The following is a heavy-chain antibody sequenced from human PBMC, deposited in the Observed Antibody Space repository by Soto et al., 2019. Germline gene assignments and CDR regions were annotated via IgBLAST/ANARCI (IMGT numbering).Heavy chain of an antibody. CDR3: AREGRCSSTSCYNYYYYYGMDV. CDR2: IIPIFGTA. V-gene: IGHV1-69*13. Sequence: SVKVSCKASGGTFSSYAISWVRQAPGQGLEWMGGIIPIFGTANYAQKFQGRVTITADESTSTAYMELSSLRSEDTAVYYCAREGRCSSTSCYNYYYYYGMDVWGQGTTVTVSS. CDR1: GGTFSSYA. D-gene: IGHD2-2*02. J-gene: IGHJ6*02.